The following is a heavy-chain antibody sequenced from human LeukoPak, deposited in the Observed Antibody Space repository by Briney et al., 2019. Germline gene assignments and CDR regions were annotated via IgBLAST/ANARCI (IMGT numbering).Heavy chain of an antibody. J-gene: IGHJ5*02. D-gene: IGHD4-17*01. V-gene: IGHV1-46*01. Sequence: ASVKISCKASGYTFTSYAISWVRQAPGQGLEWMGIINPSGGSTRYAQRFQGRVTMTRDTSTSTVYMALSSLRSEDTAVYYCARDRGQETTDWFDPWGQGTLVTVSS. CDR3: ARDRGQETTDWFDP. CDR1: GYTFTSYA. CDR2: INPSGGST.